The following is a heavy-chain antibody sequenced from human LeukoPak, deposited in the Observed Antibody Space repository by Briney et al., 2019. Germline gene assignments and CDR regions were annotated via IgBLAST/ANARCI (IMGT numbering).Heavy chain of an antibody. V-gene: IGHV4-34*01. CDR1: GGSFSGYY. Sequence: PSETLSHTCAVYGGSFSGYYWSWIRQPPGKGLEWIGEINHSGSTNYNPSLKSRVTISVDTSKNQFSLKLSSVTAADTAVYYCARKGYSSSWYYFDYWGQGTLVTVSS. CDR2: INHSGST. J-gene: IGHJ4*02. D-gene: IGHD6-13*01. CDR3: ARKGYSSSWYYFDY.